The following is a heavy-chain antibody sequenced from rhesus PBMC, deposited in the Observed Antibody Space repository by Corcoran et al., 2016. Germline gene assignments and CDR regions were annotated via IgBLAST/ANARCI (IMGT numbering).Heavy chain of an antibody. D-gene: IGHD3-16*01. CDR2: IYGSGGSN. J-gene: IGHJ4*01. V-gene: IGHV4S14*01. CDR3: ASVPDSGSYYYFDY. CDR1: GGSISGYYY. Sequence: QVQLQESGPGLVKPSETLSLTCAVSGGSISGYYYWSWIRQPPGKGLECIGSIYGSGGSNYLHPFLQGRVTLSVDTSKNQFSLTLSSVTAADTAVYYCASVPDSGSYYYFDYWGQGVLVTVSS.